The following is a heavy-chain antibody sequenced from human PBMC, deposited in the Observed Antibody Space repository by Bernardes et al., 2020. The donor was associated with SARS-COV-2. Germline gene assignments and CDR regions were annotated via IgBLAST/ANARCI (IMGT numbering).Heavy chain of an antibody. D-gene: IGHD3-10*01. Sequence: GGSLRLSCAASGFTFDDYAMHWVRQAPGKGLEWVSGISWNSGSIGYADSVKGRFTISRDNAKNSLYLQMNSLRAEDTALYYCAKADYYGSGSYFDYWGRGTLVTVSS. CDR2: ISWNSGSI. J-gene: IGHJ4*02. CDR1: GFTFDDYA. V-gene: IGHV3-9*01. CDR3: AKADYYGSGSYFDY.